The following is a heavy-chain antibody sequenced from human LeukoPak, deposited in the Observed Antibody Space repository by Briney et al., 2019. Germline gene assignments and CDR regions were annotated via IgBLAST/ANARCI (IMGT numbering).Heavy chain of an antibody. CDR3: ARDSASIGHNDAFDI. J-gene: IGHJ3*02. Sequence: GESLKISCAASGFTFNDYHMNWVRQAPGKGLEWVSYISGNSAVIYYVDPVEGRFTISRDNAKNSLYLQMSSLRAEDTAVYYCARDSASIGHNDAFDIWGQGTMVTVSS. D-gene: IGHD1-1*01. CDR1: GFTFNDYH. CDR2: ISGNSAVI. V-gene: IGHV3-48*04.